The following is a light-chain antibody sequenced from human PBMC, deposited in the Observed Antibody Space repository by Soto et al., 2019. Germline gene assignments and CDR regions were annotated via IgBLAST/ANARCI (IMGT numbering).Light chain of an antibody. CDR3: CSKTSSIPYV. CDR2: EVS. CDR1: SSDVGGYNY. V-gene: IGLV2-14*01. Sequence: QSVLTQPASESGYPVQSITISCSGTSSDVGGYNYVSWYQQHPGEAPKLVIYEVSNRPSGVSNSFYGYKSGNTASLTISGLHADDEADYYCCSKTSSIPYVFGSGTKVTVL. J-gene: IGLJ1*01.